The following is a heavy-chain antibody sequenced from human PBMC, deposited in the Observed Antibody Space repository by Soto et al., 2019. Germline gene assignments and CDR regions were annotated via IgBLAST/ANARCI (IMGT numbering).Heavy chain of an antibody. CDR3: ARDASTSSWDYYYPMDV. J-gene: IGHJ6*02. CDR1: GGPFSSFV. Sequence: QVQLVQSGAEVKKPGSSVKVSCKASGGPFSSFVTSWVRQAPGQGLEWMGGIIPFFGTPNYAQKFQGRVTITADESTSTAYMELSSLKSEDTARYYCARDASTSSWDYYYPMDVWGQGTTVTVSS. CDR2: IIPFFGTP. V-gene: IGHV1-69*01. D-gene: IGHD6-6*01.